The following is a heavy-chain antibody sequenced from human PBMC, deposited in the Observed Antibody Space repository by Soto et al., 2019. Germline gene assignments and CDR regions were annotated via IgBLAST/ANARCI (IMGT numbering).Heavy chain of an antibody. CDR1: GGTFNNYT. D-gene: IGHD2-15*01. V-gene: IGHV1-69*02. Sequence: SVKVSCKASGGTFNNYTISWVRQAPGQGLQWMGRIIPIIHLANYAQNLQGRVTITADKSTGTASMELSSLRFEDTAVYYCASFGYCSGGNCNNRVDIWGQ. CDR2: IIPIIHLA. J-gene: IGHJ3*02. CDR3: ASFGYCSGGNCNNRVDI.